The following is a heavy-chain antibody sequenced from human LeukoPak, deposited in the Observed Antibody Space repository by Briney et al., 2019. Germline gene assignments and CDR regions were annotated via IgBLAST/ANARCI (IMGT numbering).Heavy chain of an antibody. CDR3: ARDAQYSSGWYYFDY. D-gene: IGHD6-19*01. CDR2: IYSGGST. V-gene: IGHV3-66*01. CDR1: GFTVSSNY. Sequence: GGSLTLSCPASGFTVSSNYMRWVRQAPGKGLEWVSVIYSGGSTYYADSVKGRFTISRDNSKNTLYLQMNSLRAEDTAVYYCARDAQYSSGWYYFDYWGQGTLVTVSS. J-gene: IGHJ4*02.